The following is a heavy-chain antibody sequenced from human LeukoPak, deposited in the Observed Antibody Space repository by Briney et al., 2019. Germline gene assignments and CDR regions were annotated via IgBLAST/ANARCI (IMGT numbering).Heavy chain of an antibody. J-gene: IGHJ4*02. D-gene: IGHD3-10*01. V-gene: IGHV4-59*12. CDR3: ARTRFGVFDY. Sequence: SETLSLTCTVSGGSISIYYWSWIRRPPGKGLEWIGYVYNSENTNYNPSLKSRATISADTSKNQFSLKLSSVTAADTAVYYCARTRFGVFDYWGQGTLVTVSS. CDR1: GGSISIYY. CDR2: VYNSENT.